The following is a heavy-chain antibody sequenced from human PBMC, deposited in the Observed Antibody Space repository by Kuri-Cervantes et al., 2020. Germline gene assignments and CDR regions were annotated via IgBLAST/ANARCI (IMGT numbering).Heavy chain of an antibody. V-gene: IGHV1-46*01. Sequence: ASVKVSCKASGYTFTSYCMHWVRQAPGQGLEWMGIINPSGGSTSYAQKFQGRVTMTRDTSTSTAYMELSSLRSEDTAVYYCATLYCSGGSCYGRRRYYFDYWGQGTLVTVSS. D-gene: IGHD2-15*01. CDR3: ATLYCSGGSCYGRRRYYFDY. CDR2: INPSGGST. CDR1: GYTFTSYC. J-gene: IGHJ4*02.